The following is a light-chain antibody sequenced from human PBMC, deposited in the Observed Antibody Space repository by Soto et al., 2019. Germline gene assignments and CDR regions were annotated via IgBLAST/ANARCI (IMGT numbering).Light chain of an antibody. CDR1: SSDIGGYNY. CDR3: SSYTSSSTQV. Sequence: QSALTQPASVSGSPGQSITISCTGTSSDIGGYNYVSWYQQHPGKAPKLIIYEVTNRPSGLSNRFSGSKSGNTASLTISGLQAEDEADYYCSSYTSSSTQVFGTGTKLTVL. V-gene: IGLV2-14*01. CDR2: EVT. J-gene: IGLJ1*01.